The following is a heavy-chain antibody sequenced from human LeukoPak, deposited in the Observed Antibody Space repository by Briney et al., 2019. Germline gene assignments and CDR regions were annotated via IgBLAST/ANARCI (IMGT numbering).Heavy chain of an antibody. CDR1: GFFLNNYG. Sequence: GGSLRLSCAVSGFFLNNYGMTWVRQAPGKGLEWVSGNNWNGGSTGYADSVKGRFTISRDNAKNCLYLQMNSLRAEDTALYYCARTRTSGGYSASDYWGQGTLVTVSS. D-gene: IGHD3-10*01. J-gene: IGHJ4*02. CDR3: ARTRTSGGYSASDY. CDR2: NNWNGGST. V-gene: IGHV3-20*04.